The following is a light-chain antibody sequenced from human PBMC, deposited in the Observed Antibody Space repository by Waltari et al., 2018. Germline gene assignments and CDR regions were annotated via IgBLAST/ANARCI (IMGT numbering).Light chain of an antibody. CDR2: EVS. Sequence: EIVMTQTPLPLSVTPRQSASITCKSSQSLLQSDGKTYLYWYLQRAGQSPQLLIYEVSKRFSGVSDRSSGSCSATDFTLTISRVETDDVGIYCCMQTTHWRSFGRGTKLEIK. J-gene: IGKJ2*01. V-gene: IGKV2D-29*01. CDR1: QSLLQSDGKTY. CDR3: MQTTHWRS.